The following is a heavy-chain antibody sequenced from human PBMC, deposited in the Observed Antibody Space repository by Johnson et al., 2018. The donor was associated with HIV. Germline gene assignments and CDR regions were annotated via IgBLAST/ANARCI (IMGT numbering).Heavy chain of an antibody. CDR3: ARVARHDGWWFDAFDI. Sequence: QVQLVESGGGVVQPGRSLRLACAASAFTFSNYAMHWVRQAPGKGLEWVAVISYDGSSKYYADSLKGRFTISRDNAKTSLYLQMNSLRAEDTAVYYCARVARHDGWWFDAFDIWGQGTMVTVSS. CDR2: ISYDGSSK. D-gene: IGHD2-15*01. CDR1: AFTFSNYA. V-gene: IGHV3-30-3*01. J-gene: IGHJ3*02.